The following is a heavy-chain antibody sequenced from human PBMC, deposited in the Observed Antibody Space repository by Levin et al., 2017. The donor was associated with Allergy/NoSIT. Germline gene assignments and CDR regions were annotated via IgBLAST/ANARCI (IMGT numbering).Heavy chain of an antibody. CDR2: INQDGSQK. Sequence: GGSLRLSCADSGFTFNNYWMAWVRQVSGKGLEWVANINQDGSQKSYVDSVKGRFTISRDNAKNSLYLRMNNLRAEDTAMYYCARDPGYSAFDYWGQGTLVTVSS. CDR3: ARDPGYSAFDY. CDR1: GFTFNNYW. J-gene: IGHJ4*02. V-gene: IGHV3-7*01. D-gene: IGHD2-21*01.